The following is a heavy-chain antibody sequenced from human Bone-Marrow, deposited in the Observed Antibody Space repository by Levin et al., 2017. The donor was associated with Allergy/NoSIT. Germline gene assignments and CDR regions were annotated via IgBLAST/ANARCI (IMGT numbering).Heavy chain of an antibody. CDR1: GGSISSSSYY. CDR2: IYYSGST. D-gene: IGHD3-10*01. Sequence: HSQTLSLTCTVSGGSISSSSYYWGWIRQPPGKGLEWIGSIYYSGSTYYNPSLKSRVTISVDTSKNQFSLKLSSVTAADTAVYYCARQFLLWFGEFDYWGQGALVTVSS. J-gene: IGHJ4*02. V-gene: IGHV4-39*01. CDR3: ARQFLLWFGEFDY.